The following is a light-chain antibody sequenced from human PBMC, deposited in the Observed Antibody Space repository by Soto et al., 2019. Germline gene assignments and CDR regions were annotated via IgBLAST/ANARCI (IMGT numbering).Light chain of an antibody. CDR1: QRLLHSNGNNF. J-gene: IGKJ2*01. Sequence: EIVMTQSPPSLTVTPGEPASISCRPSQRLLHSNGNNFLDWYLQKPGQSPQLLIYLGFNRASGVPDRVSGNGACTEFTLKISRVEAEDVGVYYCMQALQTPYTFGQRTKLEIK. V-gene: IGKV2-28*01. CDR2: LGF. CDR3: MQALQTPYT.